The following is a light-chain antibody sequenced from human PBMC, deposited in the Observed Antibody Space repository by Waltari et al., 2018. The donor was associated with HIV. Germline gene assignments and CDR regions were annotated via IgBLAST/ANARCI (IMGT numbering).Light chain of an antibody. J-gene: IGKJ4*01. CDR2: DVS. Sequence: DIQMTQSPSSLSASVGDRVTITFQASQDICNYLNWYQQKPGQAPQLLIYDVSNLDTGVPSRFSGSRSGTNFAFTISSLQPEDVATYYCQQYDSLLVTFGGGTKVQIK. CDR3: QQYDSLLVT. V-gene: IGKV1-33*01. CDR1: QDICNY.